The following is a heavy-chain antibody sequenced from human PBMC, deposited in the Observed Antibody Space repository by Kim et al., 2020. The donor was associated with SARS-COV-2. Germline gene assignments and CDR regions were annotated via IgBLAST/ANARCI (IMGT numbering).Heavy chain of an antibody. Sequence: GGSLRLSCAASGFTFNSYAMNWVRQAPGKGLEWVSGISAGGDTTYYADSVKGRFTISRDNSKKTVYLQVNSLRADATAVYYCAKDKSNSWHTPMDVWGQGTAVTVSS. CDR2: ISAGGDTT. V-gene: IGHV3-23*01. D-gene: IGHD6-13*01. CDR3: AKDKSNSWHTPMDV. J-gene: IGHJ6*02. CDR1: GFTFNSYA.